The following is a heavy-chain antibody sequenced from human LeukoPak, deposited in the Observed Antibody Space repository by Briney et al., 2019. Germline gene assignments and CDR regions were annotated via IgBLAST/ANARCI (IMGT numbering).Heavy chain of an antibody. CDR2: IRLDGSEK. J-gene: IGHJ6*02. CDR1: GFTFSNYW. V-gene: IGHV3-7*01. CDR3: ARRQSGSGADYYYGLDV. D-gene: IGHD2-15*01. Sequence: GGSLLLSCAASGFTFSNYWMSWVRQAPGKGLEWVANIRLDGSEKFYVDSVKGRFAISRDNAKNSLYLQMTSLRAEDTAVYYCARRQSGSGADYYYGLDVWGQGTTVTVSS.